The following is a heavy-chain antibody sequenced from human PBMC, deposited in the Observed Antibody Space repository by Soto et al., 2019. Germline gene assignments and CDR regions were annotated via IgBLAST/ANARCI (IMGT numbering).Heavy chain of an antibody. CDR3: ASQPYSSGWYEAAFDY. Sequence: PSETLSLTCTVSGGSISSYYWSWIRQPPGKGLEWIGYIYYSGSTNYNPSLKSRVTISVDTSKNQFSLELSSVTAADTAVYYCASQPYSSGWYEAAFDYWGQGTLVTVSS. CDR1: GGSISSYY. D-gene: IGHD6-19*01. J-gene: IGHJ4*02. V-gene: IGHV4-59*01. CDR2: IYYSGST.